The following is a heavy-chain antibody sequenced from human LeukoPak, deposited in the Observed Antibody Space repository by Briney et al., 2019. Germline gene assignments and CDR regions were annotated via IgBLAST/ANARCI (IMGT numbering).Heavy chain of an antibody. CDR2: ISWDGGST. V-gene: IGHV3-43D*03. CDR1: GFTFDDYA. CDR3: AKDSAAVARQFDY. J-gene: IGHJ4*02. D-gene: IGHD6-19*01. Sequence: GGSLRLSCAASGFTFDDYAMHWVRQAPGKGLDWVSLISWDGGSTYYADSVKGRFTISRDNSKNSLYLQMNSLRAEDTALYYCAKDSAAVARQFDYWGQGTLVTVSS.